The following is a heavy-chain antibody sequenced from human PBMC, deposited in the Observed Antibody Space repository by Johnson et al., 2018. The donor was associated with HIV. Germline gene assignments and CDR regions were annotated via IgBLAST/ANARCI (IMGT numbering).Heavy chain of an antibody. Sequence: VQLVESGGGLVQPGGSLRLSCAASGFTFSSYDMHWVRQATGKGLEWVSAIGTAGDTYYPDSVKGRFTISRDNSKNTLYLQMNSLRAEDTAVYYCAKVRRGSSWYIAFDIWGQGTMVTVSS. V-gene: IGHV3-13*01. CDR3: AKVRRGSSWYIAFDI. D-gene: IGHD6-13*01. J-gene: IGHJ3*02. CDR2: IGTAGDT. CDR1: GFTFSSYD.